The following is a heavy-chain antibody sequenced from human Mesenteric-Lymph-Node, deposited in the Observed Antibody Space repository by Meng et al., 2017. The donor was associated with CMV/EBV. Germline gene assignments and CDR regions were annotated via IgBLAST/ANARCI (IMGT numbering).Heavy chain of an antibody. CDR3: ARDSGPRPAAVYYGLDV. V-gene: IGHV4-31*02. J-gene: IGHJ6*02. CDR2: IHHSGNT. CDR1: SISSTDHY. D-gene: IGHD3-10*01. Sequence: SISSTDHYWSWIRQHPGKGLEWIGYIHHSGNTYYSPSLRSRVAMSVDTSTNELSLRLRSVTAADTAVYYCARDSGPRPAAVYYGLDVWGQGTTVTVSS.